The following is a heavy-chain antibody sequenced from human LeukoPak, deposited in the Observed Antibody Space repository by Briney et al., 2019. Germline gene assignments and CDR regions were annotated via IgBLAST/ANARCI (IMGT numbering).Heavy chain of an antibody. J-gene: IGHJ3*01. CDR2: INPNSGGT. D-gene: IGHD6-19*01. CDR1: GYTFTDYY. V-gene: IGHV1-2*02. Sequence: ASVKVSCKSSGYTFTDYYMRWVRQAPGQGLDWMGWINPNSGGTNYAQRFQGRVTLTRDTSISTAYMVVTRLTSDDTAMYYCAAWGGQWLIRGDDVFDVWGQGTMVTVSS. CDR3: AAWGGQWLIRGDDVFDV.